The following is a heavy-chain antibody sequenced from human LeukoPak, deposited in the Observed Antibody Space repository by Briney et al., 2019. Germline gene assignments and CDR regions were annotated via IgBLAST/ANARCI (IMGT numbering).Heavy chain of an antibody. CDR3: ARGSGWYPH. J-gene: IGHJ1*01. V-gene: IGHV4-59*02. Sequence: PSETLSLTCSVSGGSVGSNYWSWVRQPPGKGLEWIGYISYSGDTKYNPSLKSRLSMSVDTSKNQCSLMLTSVTAADTAVYYCARGSGWYPHWGQGTLVTVSS. D-gene: IGHD6-19*01. CDR2: ISYSGDT. CDR1: GGSVGSNY.